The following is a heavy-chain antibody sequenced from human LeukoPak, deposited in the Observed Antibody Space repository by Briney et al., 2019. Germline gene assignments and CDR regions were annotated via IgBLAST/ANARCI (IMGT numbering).Heavy chain of an antibody. Sequence: ASVKVSSKASGYTFTGYYMHWVRQAPGQGLEWMGWINPNSGGTNYAQKFQGRVTMTRDTSISTAYMELSRLRSGDTAVYYCARAKDGSGRGLYYFDYWGQGTLVTVSS. CDR3: ARAKDGSGRGLYYFDY. CDR2: INPNSGGT. J-gene: IGHJ4*02. V-gene: IGHV1-2*02. D-gene: IGHD3-10*01. CDR1: GYTFTGYY.